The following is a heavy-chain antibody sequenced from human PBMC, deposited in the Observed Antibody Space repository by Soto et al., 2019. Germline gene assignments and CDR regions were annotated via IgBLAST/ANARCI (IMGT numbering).Heavy chain of an antibody. CDR3: AAFVVPASRKTGFDF. CDR1: GVSVKTNDYD. J-gene: IGHJ4*02. D-gene: IGHD2-15*01. CDR2: IFYGGST. V-gene: IGHV4-39*01. Sequence: XTLSIPCLVSGVSVKTNDYDWGWVRQPPGKGLEWIGNIFYGGSTFYNPSLRTRLSISVDTSKKQFSLRLNSVTAADTAFYYCAAFVVPASRKTGFDFWGQGTLCTVSS.